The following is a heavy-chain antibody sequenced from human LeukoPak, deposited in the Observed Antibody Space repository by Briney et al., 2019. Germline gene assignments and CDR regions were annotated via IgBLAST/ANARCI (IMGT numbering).Heavy chain of an antibody. V-gene: IGHV4-30-4*01. CDR1: GGSISSGDYY. CDR3: ARYSSGWYGGGYYYYGMDV. Sequence: SQTLSLTCTVSGGSISSGDYYWSWIRQPPGKGLEWTGYIYYSGSTYYNPSLKSRVTISVDTSKNQFSLKLSSVTAADTAVYYCARYSSGWYGGGYYYYGMDVWGQGTTVTVSS. CDR2: IYYSGST. D-gene: IGHD6-19*01. J-gene: IGHJ6*02.